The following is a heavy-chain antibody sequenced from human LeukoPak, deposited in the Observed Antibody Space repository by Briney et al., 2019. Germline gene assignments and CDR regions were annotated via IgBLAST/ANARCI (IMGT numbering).Heavy chain of an antibody. J-gene: IGHJ4*02. CDR1: GFTFSIYA. Sequence: GGSLTLSHAPSGFTFSIYAMSCVCQAPGKGLEWVSAISGSGGSTYYADSVKGRFTISRDNSENTLYLQMNSLRGEDTAVYYCAKPDAPWGQGTMVTVSS. CDR3: AKPDAP. V-gene: IGHV3-23*01. CDR2: ISGSGGST.